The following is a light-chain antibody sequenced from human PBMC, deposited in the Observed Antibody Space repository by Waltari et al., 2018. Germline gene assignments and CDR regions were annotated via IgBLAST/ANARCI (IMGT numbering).Light chain of an antibody. J-gene: IGKJ1*01. CDR1: QSISKY. Sequence: EIVLTQSPGTLSLSPGERATLSCRASQSISKYLVWYQQKPGQAPRLLIYEASIRATGIPDRFSGSGSGTDFSLIISRLEPEDFAVYYCQKYEALPGTFGQGTKVEIK. CDR3: QKYEALPGT. CDR2: EAS. V-gene: IGKV3-20*01.